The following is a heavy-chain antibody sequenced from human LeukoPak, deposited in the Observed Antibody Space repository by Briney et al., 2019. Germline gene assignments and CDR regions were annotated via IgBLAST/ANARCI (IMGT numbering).Heavy chain of an antibody. CDR1: GGSFSDYY. V-gene: IGHV4-34*01. D-gene: IGHD6-13*01. CDR2: INHSGST. CDR3: ARQSGIAAAGTRAVNFDY. Sequence: PSETLSLTCAVYGGSFSDYYWSWIRQPPGKGLEWIGEINHSGSTNYNPSLKSRVTISVDTSKNHFSLKLSSVTAADTAVYYCARQSGIAAAGTRAVNFDYWGQGTLVTVSS. J-gene: IGHJ4*02.